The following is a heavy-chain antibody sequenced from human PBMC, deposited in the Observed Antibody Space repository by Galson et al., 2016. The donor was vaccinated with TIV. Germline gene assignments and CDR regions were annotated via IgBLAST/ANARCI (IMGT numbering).Heavy chain of an antibody. CDR2: IIPILGPT. CDR1: GGSFSTYA. CDR3: ARDNQATFGYDDAFDI. J-gene: IGHJ3*02. D-gene: IGHD5-12*01. Sequence: SVKVSCKVSGGSFSTYAINWVRQAPGQGPEWMGRIIPILGPTKYAQRFQGRVSITADKSTNTAYMDLSSLRSDDTAVYYCARDNQATFGYDDAFDIRGQGTLVTVSS. V-gene: IGHV1-69*06.